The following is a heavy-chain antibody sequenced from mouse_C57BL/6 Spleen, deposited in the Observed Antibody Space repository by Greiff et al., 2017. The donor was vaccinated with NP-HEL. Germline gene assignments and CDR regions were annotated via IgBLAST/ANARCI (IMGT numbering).Heavy chain of an antibody. CDR1: GYTFTDYN. D-gene: IGHD2-12*01. Sequence: EVQLQQSGPELVKPGASVKMSCKASGYTFTDYNMHWVKQSHGKSLEWIGYINPNNGGTSYNQKFKGKATLTVNKSSSTAYMELRSLTSEDSAVYYCARGAYDSVVWFAYWGQGTLATVSA. CDR2: INPNNGGT. J-gene: IGHJ3*01. CDR3: ARGAYDSVVWFAY. V-gene: IGHV1-22*01.